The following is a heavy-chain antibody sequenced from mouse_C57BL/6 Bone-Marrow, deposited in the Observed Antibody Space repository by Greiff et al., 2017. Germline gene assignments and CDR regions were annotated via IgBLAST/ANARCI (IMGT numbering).Heavy chain of an antibody. CDR3: MIYDGPYYFDY. J-gene: IGHJ2*01. Sequence: EVQLQESGAELVSPGASVKLSCTASGFNIKDDYMHWVKQRPEQGLEWIGWIDPENGDTEYASKFQGKATITADTSSNTAYLQLSSLTSEDTAVYYCMIYDGPYYFDYWGQGTTLTVSS. CDR2: IDPENGDT. V-gene: IGHV14-4*01. D-gene: IGHD2-3*01. CDR1: GFNIKDDY.